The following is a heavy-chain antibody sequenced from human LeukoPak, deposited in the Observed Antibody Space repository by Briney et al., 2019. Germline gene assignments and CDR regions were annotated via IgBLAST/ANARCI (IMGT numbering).Heavy chain of an antibody. CDR2: IYYSVSGGGT. J-gene: IGHJ4*02. D-gene: IGHD4-17*01. CDR1: GGSINNYY. CDR3: ARGGTMTTVPL. Sequence: PSETLSLTCTVSGGSINNYYWNWIRQPPGKVLELIGYIYYSVSGGGTNYNPSLKSRVTISADTSKNQFSLKLSSVTAADKAVYYCARGGTMTTVPLWGQGTLVTVSS. V-gene: IGHV4-59*08.